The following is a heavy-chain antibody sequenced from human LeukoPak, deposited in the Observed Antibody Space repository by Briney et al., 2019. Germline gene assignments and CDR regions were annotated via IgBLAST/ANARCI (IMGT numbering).Heavy chain of an antibody. V-gene: IGHV4-34*01. CDR2: INHSGST. CDR3: ARGRTYRGYCSSTSCYGGDY. D-gene: IGHD2-2*01. Sequence: SETLSLTCAVYGGSFSAYYWSWIRQPPGKGLEWIGEINHSGSTNYNPSLKSRVTISVDTSKNQFSLKLSSVTAADTAVYYCARGRTYRGYCSSTSCYGGDYWGQGTLVTVSS. J-gene: IGHJ4*02. CDR1: GGSFSAYY.